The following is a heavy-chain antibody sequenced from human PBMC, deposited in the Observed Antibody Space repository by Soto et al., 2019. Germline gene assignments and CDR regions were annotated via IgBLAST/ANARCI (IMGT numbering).Heavy chain of an antibody. CDR2: IIPIFGTA. J-gene: IGHJ6*02. CDR3: AKEVVRGFISYYGMDV. CDR1: GGTFSSYA. D-gene: IGHD3-10*01. V-gene: IGHV1-69*01. Sequence: QVQLVQSGAEVKKPGSSVKVSCKASGGTFSSYAISWVRQAPGQGLEWMGGIIPIFGTANYAQKFQGRVTITADESTSTAYMELSSLRSEDTAVYYCAKEVVRGFISYYGMDVWGQGTTVTVSS.